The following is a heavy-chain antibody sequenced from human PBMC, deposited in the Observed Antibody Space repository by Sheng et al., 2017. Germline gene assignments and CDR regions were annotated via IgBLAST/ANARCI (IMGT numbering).Heavy chain of an antibody. Sequence: EEQLVESGGGLVQPGGSRETLLCSLWIHFLVTTGCIGSGQAPGKGLVWVSRVNGDGSYMTYADSVKGRFIISRDNAKNTLHLEMNSLRAEDTAVYYCVRGTIGAPGKDYWGQGTLVTVSS. CDR3: VRGTIGAPGKDY. CDR2: VNGDGSYM. V-gene: IGHV3-74*03. CDR1: IHFLVTTG. J-gene: IGHJ4*02. D-gene: IGHD3-16*01.